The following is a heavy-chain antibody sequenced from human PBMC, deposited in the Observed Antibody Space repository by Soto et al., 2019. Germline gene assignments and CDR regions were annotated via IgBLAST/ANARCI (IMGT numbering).Heavy chain of an antibody. V-gene: IGHV1-2*02. Sequence: GASVKVSCKASGYTFTGYFIHWGRQAPGQGLEWMGWINPNSGATKYAQKFQGRVTMIRDTSINTAHMELSRLRSDDTAVSYCARGGGTPLAPLPWGQGTLVTVSS. CDR3: ARGGGTPLAPLP. CDR1: GYTFTGYF. J-gene: IGHJ5*02. CDR2: INPNSGAT. D-gene: IGHD3-10*01.